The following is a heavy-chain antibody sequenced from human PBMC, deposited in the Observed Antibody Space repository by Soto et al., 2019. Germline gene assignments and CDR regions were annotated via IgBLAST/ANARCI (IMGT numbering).Heavy chain of an antibody. Sequence: VQLVESGGGLVQPGGSLRLSCAASGFTFSALAMHWIRQPPGKGLEWVAVVFNDESSISYADSVKGRFTISRDNSRNTLYLQMTSLRLEDTALYYCATGAAYYYDTSRYWGQGTLVTVSS. V-gene: IGHV3-30-3*01. CDR2: VFNDESSI. CDR1: GFTFSALA. D-gene: IGHD3-22*01. J-gene: IGHJ4*02. CDR3: ATGAAYYYDTSRY.